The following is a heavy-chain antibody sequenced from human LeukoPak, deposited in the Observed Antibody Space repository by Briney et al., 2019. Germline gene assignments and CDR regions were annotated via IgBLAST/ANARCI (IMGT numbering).Heavy chain of an antibody. CDR1: GFTFSSYS. CDR3: ARDRAGDLPSIYYDSSGP. J-gene: IGHJ5*02. V-gene: IGHV3-21*01. CDR2: ISSSSSYI. D-gene: IGHD3-22*01. Sequence: GGSLRLSCAASGFTFSSYSMNWVRQAPGKGLEWVSSISSSSSYIYYADSVKGRFTISRDNAKNSLYLQMNSLRAEDTAVYYCARDRAGDLPSIYYDSSGPWGQGTLVTVSS.